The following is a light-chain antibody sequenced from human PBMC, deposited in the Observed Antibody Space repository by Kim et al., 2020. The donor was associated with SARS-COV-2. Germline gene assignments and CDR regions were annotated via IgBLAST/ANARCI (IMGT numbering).Light chain of an antibody. V-gene: IGLV4-60*03. CDR1: SGHRHYF. CDR2: VEGSGSY. Sequence: SVKLTCPLSSGHRHYFFPWPPQQPGQAPRFLMKVEGSGSYNKGGGVPDRFSGSRSGADRYLIISNLHSEDEADYYCETWDSNIQVFGGGTQLTVL. J-gene: IGLJ3*02. CDR3: ETWDSNIQV.